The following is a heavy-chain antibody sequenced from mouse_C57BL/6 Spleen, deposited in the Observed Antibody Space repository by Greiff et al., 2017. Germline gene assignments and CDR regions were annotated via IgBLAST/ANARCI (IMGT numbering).Heavy chain of an antibody. D-gene: IGHD2-3*01. V-gene: IGHV1-63*01. J-gene: IGHJ3*01. CDR1: GYTFTNYW. CDR3: ARGDGFGCAY. Sequence: VKLMESGAELVRPGTSVKMSCKASGYTFTNYWIVWAKQRPGHGLEWIGDIYPGGGYTNYNEKFKGKAKLTAAKSSSTAYMQFSRLTSEASAIYDSARGDGFGCAYWDQGTLVTVAA. CDR2: IYPGGGYT.